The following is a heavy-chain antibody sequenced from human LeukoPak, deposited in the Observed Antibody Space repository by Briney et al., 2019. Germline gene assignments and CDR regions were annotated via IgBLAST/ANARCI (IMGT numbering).Heavy chain of an antibody. V-gene: IGHV1-18*01. CDR2: ISAYNGNT. CDR1: GYTFTSYG. CDR3: ARARVLRGYFDY. D-gene: IGHD4/OR15-4a*01. J-gene: IGHJ4*02. Sequence: EASVKVSCKASGYTFTSYGISWVRQAPGQGLEWMGWISAYNGNTHYAQKFQGRVTMTTDTSTNTVYMELRSLRSEDTAVYYCARARVLRGYFDYWGQGTLVTVSS.